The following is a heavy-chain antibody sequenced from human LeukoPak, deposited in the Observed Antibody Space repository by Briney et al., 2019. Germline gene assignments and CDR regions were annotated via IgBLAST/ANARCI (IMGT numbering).Heavy chain of an antibody. CDR3: AKDRIAARPGWFDP. J-gene: IGHJ5*02. Sequence: HPGGSLRLSCAASGFTFSSYAMSWVRQAPGKGLEWVSAISGSGGSTYYADSVKGRFTISRDDSKNTLYLQMNSLRAEDTAVYYCAKDRIAARPGWFDPWGQGTLVTVSS. D-gene: IGHD6-6*01. CDR2: ISGSGGST. CDR1: GFTFSSYA. V-gene: IGHV3-23*01.